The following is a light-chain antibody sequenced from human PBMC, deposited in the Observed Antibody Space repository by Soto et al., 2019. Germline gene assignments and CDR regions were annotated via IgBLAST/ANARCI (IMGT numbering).Light chain of an antibody. CDR3: AAWDDSLNGHVV. J-gene: IGLJ2*01. CDR1: SSNIGRNT. Sequence: QSVLTQPPSASGTPGQRVTISCSGSSSNIGRNTVNWYQQFPGTAPKVLIYGNNQRPSGVPDRFSGSKSGTSASLAISGRQSEDEADYYCAAWDDSLNGHVVFGGGTKLTVL. V-gene: IGLV1-44*01. CDR2: GNN.